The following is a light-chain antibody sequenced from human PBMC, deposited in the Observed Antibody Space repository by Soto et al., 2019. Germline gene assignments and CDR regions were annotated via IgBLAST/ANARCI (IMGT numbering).Light chain of an antibody. V-gene: IGLV2-14*03. CDR3: TSWTTSTTMI. CDR1: RSDIGAYNF. J-gene: IGLJ2*01. CDR2: DVN. Sequence: QSALTQPASVSGSPGQSITISCTGTRSDIGAYNFVSWYQQHPGEVPKLMLYDVNVRPSGVSNRFSGSESGNTASLTISGLQAEDEADYYCTSWTTSTTMIFGGGTKLTVL.